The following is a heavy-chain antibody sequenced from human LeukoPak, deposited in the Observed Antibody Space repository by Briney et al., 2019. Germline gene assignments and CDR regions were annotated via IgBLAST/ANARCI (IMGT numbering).Heavy chain of an antibody. CDR2: IYYSGSA. CDR3: ARGNGYNLGTFDY. J-gene: IGHJ4*02. Sequence: PSETLSLTCTVSGGSISDYSWSWIRQPPGKGLEWIGNIYYSGSANHNPSLKSRVTISRDTSKNQFSLKLTSVTTADTAVYYCARGNGYNLGTFDYWGQGTLVTVSS. D-gene: IGHD5-24*01. V-gene: IGHV4-59*01. CDR1: GGSISDYS.